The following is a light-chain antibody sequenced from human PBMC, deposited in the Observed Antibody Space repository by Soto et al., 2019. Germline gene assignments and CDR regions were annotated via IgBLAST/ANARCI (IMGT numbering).Light chain of an antibody. V-gene: IGKV3-15*01. J-gene: IGKJ1*01. CDR3: QQYNKWPLT. CDR1: QSVSSN. CDR2: AVS. Sequence: EIMMTQSPGTLSASPGERATLSCRASQSVSSNLAWYQQKPGQAPRLLIYAVSTRATGIPARFSGSGSGTEFTLTISSLQSEDFAVYYCQQYNKWPLTFGQGTKLDIK.